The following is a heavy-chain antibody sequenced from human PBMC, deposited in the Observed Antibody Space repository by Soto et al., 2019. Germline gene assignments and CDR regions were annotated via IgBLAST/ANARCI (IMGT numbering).Heavy chain of an antibody. J-gene: IGHJ5*02. CDR2: IYYSGST. CDR3: ARSGGNWFDP. CDR1: GGSISSYY. D-gene: IGHD2-15*01. Sequence: SETLSLTCTVSGGSISSYYWSWIRQPPGKGLGWIGYIYYSGSTNYNPSLKSRVTISVDTSKNQFSLKLSSVTAAGTAVYYCARSGGNWFDPWGQGTLVTVSS. V-gene: IGHV4-59*08.